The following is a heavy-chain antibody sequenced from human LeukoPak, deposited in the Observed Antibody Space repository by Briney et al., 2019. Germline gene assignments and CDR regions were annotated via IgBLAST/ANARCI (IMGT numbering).Heavy chain of an antibody. D-gene: IGHD3-10*01. CDR3: ARDRAPVTMIRGAPGGSDP. J-gene: IGHJ5*02. CDR2: MFYSGST. Sequence: PSETLSLTCTVSGGSISSHFWSWIRQPPGKGLEWIGYMFYSGSTNYNPSLKSRVTISVDASKNQFSLKLTSASAADTAVYYCARDRAPVTMIRGAPGGSDPWGQGTLVNVSS. V-gene: IGHV4-59*11. CDR1: GGSISSHF.